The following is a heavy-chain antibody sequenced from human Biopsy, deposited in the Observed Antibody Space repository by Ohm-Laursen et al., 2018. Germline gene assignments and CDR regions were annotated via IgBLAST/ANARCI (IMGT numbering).Heavy chain of an antibody. CDR1: GGSFRGYY. Sequence: GTLSLTCAVYGGSFRGYYWSWIRQPPGKGLEWVGEFSHTGTTIYNPSLKSRLTISVDKSKNHFSLRLTSVTAADTATYFCARGPYGDNAGAFDVWGQGTVVTVSS. CDR2: FSHTGTT. J-gene: IGHJ3*01. CDR3: ARGPYGDNAGAFDV. D-gene: IGHD4/OR15-4a*01. V-gene: IGHV4-34*01.